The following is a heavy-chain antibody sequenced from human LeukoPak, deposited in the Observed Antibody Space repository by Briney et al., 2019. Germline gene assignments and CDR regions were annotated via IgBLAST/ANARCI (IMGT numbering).Heavy chain of an antibody. CDR1: GGSISSSSYY. V-gene: IGHV4-39*01. Sequence: SETLSLTCTVSGGSISSSSYYWGWIRQPPGKGLEWIGTLYYSGSTYYNPSLKSRVTISADTSKNQFSLKLSSVTAADTAVYYCARTGGANPTWFTYYFDYWGQGTLVTVSS. D-gene: IGHD3-10*01. J-gene: IGHJ4*02. CDR2: LYYSGST. CDR3: ARTGGANPTWFTYYFDY.